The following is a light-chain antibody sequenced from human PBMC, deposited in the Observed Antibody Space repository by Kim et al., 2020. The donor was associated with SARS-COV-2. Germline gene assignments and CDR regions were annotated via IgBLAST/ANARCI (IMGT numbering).Light chain of an antibody. CDR2: GAS. Sequence: EIVLTQSPGTLSLSPGERATLSCRASQSVSSSYLAWYQQKPGQTPRLLMYGASSGATGIPDRFSGSGSGTDFTLTISRLEPEDFAVYYCQQYGSSPALTFGGGTKLEI. V-gene: IGKV3-20*01. CDR3: QQYGSSPALT. CDR1: QSVSSSY. J-gene: IGKJ4*01.